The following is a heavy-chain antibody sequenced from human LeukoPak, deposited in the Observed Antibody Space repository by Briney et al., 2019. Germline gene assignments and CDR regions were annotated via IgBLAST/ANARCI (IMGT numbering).Heavy chain of an antibody. CDR1: GGSFSGYY. Sequence: PSETLSLTCAVYGGSFSGYYWSWTRQPPGKGLEWIGEIHDSGGTNYNPSLKSRVTMSVDTSKNQFSLKLSSVTAADTAVYYCARDPNGDYDWGQGTLVTVSS. J-gene: IGHJ4*02. CDR2: IHDSGGT. CDR3: ARDPNGDYD. V-gene: IGHV4-34*01. D-gene: IGHD4-17*01.